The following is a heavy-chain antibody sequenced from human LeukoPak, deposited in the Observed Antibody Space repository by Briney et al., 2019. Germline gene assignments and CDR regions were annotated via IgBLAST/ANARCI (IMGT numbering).Heavy chain of an antibody. J-gene: IGHJ4*02. V-gene: IGHV1-24*01. D-gene: IGHD6-19*01. Sequence: ASVKVSCKVSGYTLTELSMHWVRQAPGKGLEWMGGFDPEDGETIYAQKFQGRVTMTEDTSTDTAYMELISLTSEDTAVYYCAARPGIEVAGFDFWGQGTLVTVSS. CDR3: AARPGIEVAGFDF. CDR1: GYTLTELS. CDR2: FDPEDGET.